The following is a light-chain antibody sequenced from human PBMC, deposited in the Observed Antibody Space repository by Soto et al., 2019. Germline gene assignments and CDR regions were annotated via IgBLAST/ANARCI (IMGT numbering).Light chain of an antibody. Sequence: QAVLTQSHSASASLGASVKLTCTLSSGHSTYAIAWHQQQPENGPRFLMSLNSDGSHSKGDGIPDRFSGSSSGAERYLTISSLQSDDEADYFCQTWDTDTVIFGGGTKLAVL. CDR3: QTWDTDTVI. V-gene: IGLV4-69*01. J-gene: IGLJ2*01. CDR2: LNSDGSH. CDR1: SGHSTYA.